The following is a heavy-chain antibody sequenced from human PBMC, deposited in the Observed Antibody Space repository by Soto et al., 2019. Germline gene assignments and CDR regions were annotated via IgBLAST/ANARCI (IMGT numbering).Heavy chain of an antibody. J-gene: IGHJ6*02. CDR1: GGTFSSYA. CDR3: ARALAGDTAIRRFYNYYGMDV. V-gene: IGHV1-69*01. Sequence: QVQLVQSGAEVKKPGSSVKVSCKASGGTFSSYAISWVRQAPGQGLEWMGGIIPIFGTANYAQKFQGRVTITADESTSTAYMELSSLRSEDTAVYYCARALAGDTAIRRFYNYYGMDVWGQGTTVTVSS. CDR2: IIPIFGTA. D-gene: IGHD5-18*01.